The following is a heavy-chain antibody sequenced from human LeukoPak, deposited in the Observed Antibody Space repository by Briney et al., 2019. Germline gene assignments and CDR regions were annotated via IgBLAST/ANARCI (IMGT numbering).Heavy chain of an antibody. D-gene: IGHD2-15*01. CDR3: AKGLGYCSGVSCYPLGAIDY. V-gene: IGHV3-23*01. J-gene: IGHJ4*02. CDR1: GFTFSSYA. CDR2: ICVSGGST. Sequence: GGSLRLSCAASGFTFSSYAMSWVRKAPGKGLELVSAICVSGGSTYYADSVKGRLTISRDNSKNKLYLQMNSLTAEDTPVYYCAKGLGYCSGVSCYPLGAIDYWGQGTLVTVSS.